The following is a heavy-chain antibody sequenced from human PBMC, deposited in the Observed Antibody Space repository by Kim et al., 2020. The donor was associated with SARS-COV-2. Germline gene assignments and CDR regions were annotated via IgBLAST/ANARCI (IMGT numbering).Heavy chain of an antibody. J-gene: IGHJ4*02. Sequence: GGSLRLSCTASGFTFSSYNMNWVRQVPGKGLEWVSYISGSSSAIYYADSLRGRFTISRDNAKNSLYLQMNSLRGEDTAVYYCARLWFGESADYWGQGTLVPVSS. V-gene: IGHV3-48*04. CDR2: ISGSSSAI. CDR3: ARLWFGESADY. CDR1: GFTFSSYN. D-gene: IGHD3-10*01.